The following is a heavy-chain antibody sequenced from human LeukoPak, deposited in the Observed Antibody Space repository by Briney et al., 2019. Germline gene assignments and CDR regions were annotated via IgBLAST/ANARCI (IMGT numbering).Heavy chain of an antibody. Sequence: GGSLRLSCAASGFTVSSNYMSWVRQAPGKGLEWVSVIYSGGSTYYADSVKGRFTISRDNSKNTLYLQMNSLRAEDTAVYYCARVFHLGFCSCGDCSLDYWGQGTLVTVSS. J-gene: IGHJ4*02. CDR3: ARVFHLGFCSCGDCSLDY. CDR1: GFTVSSNY. V-gene: IGHV3-53*01. CDR2: IYSGGST. D-gene: IGHD2-21*02.